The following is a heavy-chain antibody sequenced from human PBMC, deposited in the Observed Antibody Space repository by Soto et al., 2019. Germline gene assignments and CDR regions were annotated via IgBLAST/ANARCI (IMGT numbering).Heavy chain of an antibody. V-gene: IGHV1-46*01. Sequence: ALVNISCQASGYTFTSYYMHWVRQAPGQGLEWMGIINPSGGSTSYAQKFQGRVTMTRDTSTSTVYMELSSLRSEDTAVYYCTRERTVAGNDYWGQGTLVTVSS. D-gene: IGHD6-19*01. CDR2: INPSGGST. CDR3: TRERTVAGNDY. J-gene: IGHJ4*02. CDR1: GYTFTSYY.